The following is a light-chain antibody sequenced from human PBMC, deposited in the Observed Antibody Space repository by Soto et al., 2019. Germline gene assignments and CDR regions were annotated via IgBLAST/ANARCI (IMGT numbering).Light chain of an antibody. V-gene: IGKV1-5*03. CDR2: KAS. CDR3: QQYNSFIWT. CDR1: QSISSW. Sequence: DIQMTQSPSTLSASVGDRVTIICRASQSISSWLAWYQQKGGKAPKLLISKASNLDSGVPSRFSGSVSGTEFNLTISSLQPEDFATYYCQQYNSFIWTFGQGTKVDIK. J-gene: IGKJ1*01.